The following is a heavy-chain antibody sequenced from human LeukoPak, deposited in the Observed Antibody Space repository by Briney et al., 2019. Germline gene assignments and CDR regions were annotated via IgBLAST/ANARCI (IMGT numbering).Heavy chain of an antibody. D-gene: IGHD5-12*01. V-gene: IGHV3-30*04. CDR2: ISYDGSNK. CDR1: GFTFSSYA. Sequence: GRSLRLSCAASGFTFSSYAMHWVRQAPGKGLEWVAVISYDGSNKYYADSVKGRFTISRDNSKNTLYLQMNSLRAEDTAVHYCARGRGYSGYELGYWGQGTLVTVSS. J-gene: IGHJ4*02. CDR3: ARGRGYSGYELGY.